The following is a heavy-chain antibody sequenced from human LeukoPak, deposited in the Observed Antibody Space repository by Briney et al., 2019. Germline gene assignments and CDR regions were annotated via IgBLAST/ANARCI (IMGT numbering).Heavy chain of an antibody. Sequence: PGGSLRLSCTASGFTFGDYAISWVRQAPGKGLEWIGFIRSKAFGGTAQYAASLKGTFSISRDDSKSIAYPQMNSLKTEDTAVYYCTRDYGDYSMDVWGQGTTVTVSS. J-gene: IGHJ6*03. D-gene: IGHD4-17*01. V-gene: IGHV3-49*04. CDR1: GFTFGDYA. CDR3: TRDYGDYSMDV. CDR2: IRSKAFGGTA.